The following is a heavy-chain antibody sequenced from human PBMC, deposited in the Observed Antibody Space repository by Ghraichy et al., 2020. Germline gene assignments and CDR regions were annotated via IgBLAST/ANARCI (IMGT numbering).Heavy chain of an antibody. V-gene: IGHV4-61*01. Sequence: SETLSLTCTVSGGSVSSGSYYWSWIRQPPGKGLEWIGYIYYSGSTNYNPSLKSRVTISVDTSKNQFSLKLSSVTAADTAVYYCARDQVVIQPGARYYYGMDVWGQGTTVTVSS. CDR1: GGSVSSGSYY. CDR2: IYYSGST. D-gene: IGHD3-22*01. J-gene: IGHJ6*02. CDR3: ARDQVVIQPGARYYYGMDV.